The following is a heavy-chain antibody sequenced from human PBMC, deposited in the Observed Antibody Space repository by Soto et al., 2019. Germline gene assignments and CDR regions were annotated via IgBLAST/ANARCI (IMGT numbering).Heavy chain of an antibody. CDR1: GYTFTTYR. D-gene: IGHD5-12*01. CDR2: IYPGDSET. CDR3: ARRNSGYEFFNY. J-gene: IGHJ4*02. V-gene: IGHV5-51*01. Sequence: PGESLKISCKGSGYTFTTYRIAWIRQMPGKGLEWMGIIYPGDSETRYSPSFQGQVTISSDKSISTAYLQWNSLKASDTAMYYCARRNSGYEFFNYWGQGTLVTVSS.